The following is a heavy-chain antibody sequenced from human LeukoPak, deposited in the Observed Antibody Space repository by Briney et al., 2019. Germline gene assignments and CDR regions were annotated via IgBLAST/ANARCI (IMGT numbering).Heavy chain of an antibody. Sequence: ASETLSLTCTVSGGSISSSYIWDWIRQPPGKGLEWIGSAYYSGSTAYNPSLKSRVAISVDTSRDQFSPKMNSVTATETAVYYCARRASGNNWFDPWGQGTLVTVSS. J-gene: IGHJ5*02. CDR2: AYYSGST. CDR3: ARRASGNNWFDP. D-gene: IGHD3-10*01. CDR1: GGSISSSYI. V-gene: IGHV4-39*01.